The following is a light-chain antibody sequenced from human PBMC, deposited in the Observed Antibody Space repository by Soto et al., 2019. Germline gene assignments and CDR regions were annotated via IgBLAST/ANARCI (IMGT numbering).Light chain of an antibody. CDR3: QQYSNPPPKA. V-gene: IGKV3-20*01. J-gene: IGKJ2*01. CDR1: QSISSSY. CDR2: GAS. Sequence: EIVLTQSPGTLSLSPGERATLSCRASQSISSSYLAWHQQKPGQAPRVLIYGASSRATGIPDRFSGSGSGTDFTLTISRLEPEDFAVYFCQQYSNPPPKAFGQVTKVEI.